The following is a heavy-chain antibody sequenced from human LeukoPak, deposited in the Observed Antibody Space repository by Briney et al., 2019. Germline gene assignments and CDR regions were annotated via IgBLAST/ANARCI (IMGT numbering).Heavy chain of an antibody. CDR1: GYTFTDYY. CDR2: INPNSGGT. V-gene: IGHV1-2*02. CDR3: ARDRTLWFGEIQAFDI. Sequence: ASVKVSCKASGYTFTDYYMHWVRQAPGQGLEWMGWINPNSGGTNYAQKFQGRVSMTRDTSISTAYMELSRLRSDDTAVYYCARDRTLWFGEIQAFDIWGQGTMVTVSS. J-gene: IGHJ3*02. D-gene: IGHD3-10*01.